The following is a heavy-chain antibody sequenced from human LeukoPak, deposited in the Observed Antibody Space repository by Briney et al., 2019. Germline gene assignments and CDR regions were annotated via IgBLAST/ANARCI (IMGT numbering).Heavy chain of an antibody. CDR1: GFTFRTSA. CDR3: ATGPPFDN. CDR2: VSGSGERT. J-gene: IGHJ4*02. V-gene: IGHV3-23*01. Sequence: GGSLRLSCAASGFTFRTSALTWVRQAPGEGLEWVAAVSGSGERTDYADSVKGRFTISRDNSKDTLFLQMSSLRAEDTAVYFCATGPPFDNWGQGTLVIVST.